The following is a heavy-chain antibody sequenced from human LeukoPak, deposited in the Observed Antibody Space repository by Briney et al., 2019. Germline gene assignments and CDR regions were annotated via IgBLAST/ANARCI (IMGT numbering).Heavy chain of an antibody. V-gene: IGHV3-7*01. Sequence: GGSLRLSCAASGFTFSSYWMSWVRQAPGKGLEWVANIKQDGSEKYYVDSVKGRFTISRDNAKNSLYLQMNSLRAEDTAVYYCAREGWFPQPYFDYWGQGTLVTVSS. CDR3: AREGWFPQPYFDY. CDR1: GFTFSSYW. J-gene: IGHJ4*02. CDR2: IKQDGSEK. D-gene: IGHD3-10*01.